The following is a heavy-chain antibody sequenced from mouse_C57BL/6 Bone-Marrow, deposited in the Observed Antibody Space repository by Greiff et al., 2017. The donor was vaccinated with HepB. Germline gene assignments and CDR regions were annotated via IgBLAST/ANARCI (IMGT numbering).Heavy chain of an antibody. J-gene: IGHJ2*01. V-gene: IGHV2-2*01. Sequence: VKLVESGPGLVQPSQSLSITCTVSGFSLTSYGVHWVRQSPGKGLEWLGVIGSGGSTDYNAAFISRLSISKDNSKSQVFFKMNSLQADDTAIYYCAREDGGYWGQGTTLTVSS. CDR1: GFSLTSYG. CDR2: IGSGGST. CDR3: AREDGGY. D-gene: IGHD2-3*01.